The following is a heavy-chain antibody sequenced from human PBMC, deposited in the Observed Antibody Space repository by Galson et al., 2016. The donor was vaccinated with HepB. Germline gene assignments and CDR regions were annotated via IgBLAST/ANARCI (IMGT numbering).Heavy chain of an antibody. Sequence: SLRLSCAASGFTFSHYAIHWVRQAPGKGLEWVAVISYDGSNKYYADSVKGRFTISRDDSKSTLYLQMNSLRAEDTAVYYCAREGSYGDYSFDYWGQGALVTVSS. D-gene: IGHD4-17*01. V-gene: IGHV3-30-3*01. J-gene: IGHJ4*02. CDR3: AREGSYGDYSFDY. CDR2: ISYDGSNK. CDR1: GFTFSHYA.